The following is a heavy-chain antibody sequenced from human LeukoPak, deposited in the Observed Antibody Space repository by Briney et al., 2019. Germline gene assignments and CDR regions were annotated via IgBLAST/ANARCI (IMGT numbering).Heavy chain of an antibody. J-gene: IGHJ6*02. CDR3: AKDCRPYYYYGMDV. CDR2: ISWNSGSI. V-gene: IGHV3-9*01. D-gene: IGHD6-6*01. Sequence: SLRLSCAASGFTFDDYAMHWVRQAPGKGLEWVSGISWNSGSIGYADSVKGRFTISRDNAKNSLYLQINSLRAEDTTLYYCAKDCRPYYYYGMDVWGQGTTVTVSS. CDR1: GFTFDDYA.